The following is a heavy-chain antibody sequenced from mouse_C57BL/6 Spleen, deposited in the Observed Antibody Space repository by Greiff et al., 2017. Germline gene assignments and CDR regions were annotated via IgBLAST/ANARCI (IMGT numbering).Heavy chain of an antibody. CDR1: GYTFTSYW. J-gene: IGHJ4*01. V-gene: IGHV1-64*01. Sequence: QVQLQQPGAELVKPGASVKLSCKASGYTFTSYWMHWVKQRPGQGLEWIGMIHPNSGSTNYNEKFKSKATLTVDKSSSTAYMQLSSLTSEDSAVYYCARRSPPLYYDYAGAMDYWGQGTSVTVSS. CDR3: ARRSPPLYYDYAGAMDY. D-gene: IGHD2-4*01. CDR2: IHPNSGST.